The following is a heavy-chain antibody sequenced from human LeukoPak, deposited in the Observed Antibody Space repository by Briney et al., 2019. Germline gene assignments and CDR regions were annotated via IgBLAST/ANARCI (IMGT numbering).Heavy chain of an antibody. CDR3: ARGTYYNGWYYFDN. D-gene: IGHD3-10*01. Sequence: GGSLSLSCAASGCTFSDHYMSWIRQAPGKGLEWVSFISSSSSYTNYADSVKARFTISRENSKNSVYLQMNSLRAEDTALYYCARGTYYNGWYYFDNTGHGTLCTVSS. V-gene: IGHV3-11*06. J-gene: IGHJ4*03. CDR1: GCTFSDHY. CDR2: ISSSSSYT.